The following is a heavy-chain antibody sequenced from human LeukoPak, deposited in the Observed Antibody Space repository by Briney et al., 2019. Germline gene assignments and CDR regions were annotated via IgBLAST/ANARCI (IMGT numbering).Heavy chain of an antibody. J-gene: IGHJ4*02. D-gene: IGHD5-18*01. CDR1: GFTFSSYS. CDR2: IDSTSTYI. V-gene: IGHV3-21*01. Sequence: PGGSLRLSCAASGFTFSSYSMNWVRQAPGKGLEWVSSIDSTSTYIYYASSVRGRFTISRDNANDSLYLHMNSLRADDTAVYYCSREMVTSASMNFDHWGQGILVTVSS. CDR3: SREMVTSASMNFDH.